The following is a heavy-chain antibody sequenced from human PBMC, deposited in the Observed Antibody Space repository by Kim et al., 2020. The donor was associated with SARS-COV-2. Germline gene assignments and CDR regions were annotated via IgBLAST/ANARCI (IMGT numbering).Heavy chain of an antibody. CDR1: DGSISSSNW. V-gene: IGHV4-4*02. Sequence: SETLSLTCAVSDGSISSSNWWSWVRQPPGKGLEWIGEIYHSGSTNYNPSLKSRVTISVDKSKNQFSLKLSSVTAADTAVYYCARTLQWLNYFDYWGQGTLVTVSS. CDR3: ARTLQWLNYFDY. D-gene: IGHD6-19*01. J-gene: IGHJ4*02. CDR2: IYHSGST.